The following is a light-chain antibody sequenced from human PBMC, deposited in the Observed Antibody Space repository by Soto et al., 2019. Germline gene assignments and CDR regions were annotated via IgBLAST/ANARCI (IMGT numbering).Light chain of an antibody. Sequence: QSALTQPASMSGSPGQSITISCSGTSSDIGSYNYVSWYQKYPGKVPTLLIYEVRNRTSGASHRLSGSKSGNTAALTISRLQAEDEADYYGSSYTTTNTRLFGGGTKVTVL. CDR3: SSYTTTNTRL. CDR1: SSDIGSYNY. V-gene: IGLV2-14*01. J-gene: IGLJ3*02. CDR2: EVR.